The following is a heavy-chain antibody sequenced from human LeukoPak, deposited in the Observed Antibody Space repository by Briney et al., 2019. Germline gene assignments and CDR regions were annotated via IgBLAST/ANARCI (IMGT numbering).Heavy chain of an antibody. V-gene: IGHV1-2*02. J-gene: IGHJ4*02. CDR3: ARDLGDAYGSVGDFDY. Sequence: ASVKVSCKASGYTFTDYYMHWVRQPPGQGLEWMGWINPDSGGTIYAQNFQGRVTMTRDTSISTAYMELSSLRSDDTAVYYCARDLGDAYGSVGDFDYWGQETLVTVSS. CDR1: GYTFTDYY. D-gene: IGHD3-10*01. CDR2: INPDSGGT.